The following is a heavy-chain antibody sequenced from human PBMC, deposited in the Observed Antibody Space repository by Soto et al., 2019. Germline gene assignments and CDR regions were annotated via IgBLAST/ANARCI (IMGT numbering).Heavy chain of an antibody. CDR2: ISRHNGNT. CDR3: ARNTAAAGNWFDP. V-gene: IGHV1-18*01. CDR1: GYVFIGYG. J-gene: IGHJ5*02. Sequence: ASVKVSCKASGYVFIGYGISWVRQAPGQGLEWMGWISRHNGNTNYAQKFQGRVTMTRDTSTSTVYMELSSLRSEDTAVYYCARNTAAAGNWFDPWGQGTLVTVSS. D-gene: IGHD6-13*01.